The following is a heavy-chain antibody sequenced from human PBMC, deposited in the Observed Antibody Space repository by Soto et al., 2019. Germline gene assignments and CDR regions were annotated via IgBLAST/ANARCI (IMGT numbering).Heavy chain of an antibody. CDR3: ARYYDSSGPAFDY. CDR2: INPPDGST. D-gene: IGHD3-22*01. J-gene: IGHJ4*02. V-gene: IGHV1-46*01. CDR1: GYTFSDYY. Sequence: GASVKVSCKASGYTFSDYYIHWVRQAPGHGLDWMGIINPPDGSTTYAQKFQGRVSMTSDTSTSTVYMELSSLRSEDTAIYYCARYYDSSGPAFDYWGQGTLVTVSS.